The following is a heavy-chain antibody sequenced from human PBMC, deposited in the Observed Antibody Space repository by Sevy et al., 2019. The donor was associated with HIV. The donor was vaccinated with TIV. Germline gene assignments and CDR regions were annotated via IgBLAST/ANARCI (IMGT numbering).Heavy chain of an antibody. J-gene: IGHJ4*02. V-gene: IGHV3-7*03. CDR1: GFTVSNYW. CDR3: ARDKNSAMVTPFDF. D-gene: IGHD5-18*01. CDR2: IKEDGKET. Sequence: GGSLRLSCVASGFTVSNYWMNWVRQAPGMGLEWVAKIKEDGKETYYVDSVKGRFTISRDNAKNSLYLQMTSLRAEDTAVYYWARDKNSAMVTPFDFWGQGTLVTVSS.